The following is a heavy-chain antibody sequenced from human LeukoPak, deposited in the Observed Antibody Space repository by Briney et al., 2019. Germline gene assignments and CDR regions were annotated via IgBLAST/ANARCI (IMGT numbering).Heavy chain of an antibody. CDR2: IKVDGSEK. Sequence: GGSLRLSCAASGFTFSIYWMSWVRQAPGKGLEWVANIKVDGSEKYYVDSAKGRFTISRDNAKNSLYLQMNSLRAEDTAVYYCARGLPYYDVWGQGTLVTVSS. CDR3: ARGLPYYDV. V-gene: IGHV3-7*01. CDR1: GFTFSIYW. J-gene: IGHJ4*02. D-gene: IGHD3-10*02.